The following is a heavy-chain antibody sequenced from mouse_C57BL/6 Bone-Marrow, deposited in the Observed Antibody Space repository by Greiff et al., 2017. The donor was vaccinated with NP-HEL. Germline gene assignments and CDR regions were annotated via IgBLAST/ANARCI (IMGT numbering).Heavy chain of an antibody. CDR2: IDPENGDT. D-gene: IGHD2-3*01. CDR1: GFNIKDDY. CDR3: TAYDGYWFAY. J-gene: IGHJ3*01. V-gene: IGHV14-4*01. Sequence: VQLKQSGAELVRPGASVKLSCTASGFNIKDDYMHWVKQRPEQGLEWIGWIDPENGDTEYASKFQGKATITADTSSNTAYLQLSSLTSEDTAVYYCTAYDGYWFAYWGQGTLVTVSA.